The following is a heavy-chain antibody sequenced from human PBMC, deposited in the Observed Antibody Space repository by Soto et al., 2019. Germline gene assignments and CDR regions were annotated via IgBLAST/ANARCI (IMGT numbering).Heavy chain of an antibody. CDR2: IYYSGVT. CDR3: ARDLRGQGSGRFDP. Sequence: QVQLQESGPGLVKPSQTLSLTCTVSGDSITSGGYYWTWIRQHPGKGLEWIGYIYYSGVTYYNPSLKSRVTLSVDTSKNQFSLKLSSVTAADTAMYYCARDLRGQGSGRFDPWGQGTLVTVSS. V-gene: IGHV4-31*03. J-gene: IGHJ5*02. D-gene: IGHD2-15*01. CDR1: GDSITSGGYY.